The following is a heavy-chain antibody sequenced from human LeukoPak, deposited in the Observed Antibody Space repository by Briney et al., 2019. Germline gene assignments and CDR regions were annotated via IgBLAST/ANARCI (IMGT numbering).Heavy chain of an antibody. Sequence: SETLSLTCTVSGGSISSYYWSWIRQPPGEGLEWIGYIYYSGSTNYNPSLKSRVTISVDTSKNQYSLKLSSVTAADTAIYYCARQRGSSTWYYFDYWGQGTLVTVSS. CDR1: GGSISSYY. CDR3: ARQRGSSTWYYFDY. V-gene: IGHV4-59*01. J-gene: IGHJ4*02. D-gene: IGHD6-13*01. CDR2: IYYSGST.